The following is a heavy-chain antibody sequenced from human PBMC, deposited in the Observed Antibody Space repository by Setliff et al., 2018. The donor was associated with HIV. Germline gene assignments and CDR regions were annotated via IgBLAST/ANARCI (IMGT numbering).Heavy chain of an antibody. V-gene: IGHV4-59*02. Sequence: SETLSLTCKVSGAPVSSYYWNWIRQPPGKGLEWIGYIYNSGYSNSKPSLKSRVTISLDTSKNQFSLKLSSVTAADTAVYYCARGDGYRANDAYYDTGMDVWGQGITVTVSS. J-gene: IGHJ6*02. CDR3: ARGDGYRANDAYYDTGMDV. CDR1: GAPVSSYY. D-gene: IGHD5-12*01. CDR2: IYNSGYS.